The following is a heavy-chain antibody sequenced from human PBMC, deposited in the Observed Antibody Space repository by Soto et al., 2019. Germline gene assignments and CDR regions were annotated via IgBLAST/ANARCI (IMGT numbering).Heavy chain of an antibody. J-gene: IGHJ4*02. CDR3: ARGDDSSGEPYFDY. CDR1: GGSLSGYY. V-gene: IGHV4-34*01. Sequence: SETLSLTCAVYGGSLSGYYWSWIRQPPGKGLEWIGEINHSGSTNYNPSLKSRVTISVDTSKNQFSLKLSSVTAADTAVYYCARGDDSSGEPYFDYWGQGTLVTVSS. CDR2: INHSGST. D-gene: IGHD3-22*01.